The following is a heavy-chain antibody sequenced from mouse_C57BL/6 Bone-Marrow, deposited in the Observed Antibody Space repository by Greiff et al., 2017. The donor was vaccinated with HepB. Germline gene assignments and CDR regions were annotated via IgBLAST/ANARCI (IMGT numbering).Heavy chain of an antibody. CDR1: GYAFSSSW. CDR2: IYPGDGDT. CDR3: ARSPPYYYVSSYWYFDV. J-gene: IGHJ1*03. D-gene: IGHD1-1*01. V-gene: IGHV1-82*01. Sequence: VQLQESGPELVKPGASVKISCKASGYAFSSSWMNWVKQRPGKGLEWIGRIYPGDGDTNYNGKFKGKATLTADKSSSTAYMQLSSLTSEDSAVYFCARSPPYYYVSSYWYFDVWGTGTTVTVSS.